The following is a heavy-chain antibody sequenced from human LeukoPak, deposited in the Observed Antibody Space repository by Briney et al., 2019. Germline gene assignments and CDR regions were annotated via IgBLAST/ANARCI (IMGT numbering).Heavy chain of an antibody. D-gene: IGHD2-2*01. CDR2: IKQEGSEK. J-gene: IGHJ5*02. CDR3: ARDIVVVPNAAFDP. Sequence: GGSLRHSCVASGFTLSSSWMNWARQAPGKGLGWVANIKQEGSEKYYVDSVKGRFTISRDNAKNSLYLQMNSLRADDTAVYYCARDIVVVPNAAFDPWGQGTLVTVSS. V-gene: IGHV3-7*04. CDR1: GFTLSSSW.